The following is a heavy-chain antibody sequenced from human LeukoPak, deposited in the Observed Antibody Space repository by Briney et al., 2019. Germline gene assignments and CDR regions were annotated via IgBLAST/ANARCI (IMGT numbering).Heavy chain of an antibody. V-gene: IGHV3-74*01. J-gene: IGHJ4*02. CDR1: GFPFSTNW. Sequence: GGSLRLSCAASGFPFSTNWMHWVRQAPGKGLVWVSHISTDARTITYADFVKGRFTISRDNAKNTLYLQMNSLRAEDTALYYCVRGQATAWGLDYWGQGTLVTVSS. CDR2: ISTDARTI. CDR3: VRGQATAWGLDY. D-gene: IGHD6-13*01.